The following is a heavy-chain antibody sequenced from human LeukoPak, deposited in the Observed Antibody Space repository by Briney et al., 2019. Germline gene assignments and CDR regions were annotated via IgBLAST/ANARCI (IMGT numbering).Heavy chain of an antibody. J-gene: IGHJ4*02. D-gene: IGHD5-12*01. CDR1: GFTFRNYA. CDR2: ISGTGGST. CDR3: ARDGYGHRNFDY. Sequence: GGSLRLSCAASGFTFRNYAMSWVRQAPGKGLEWGAIISGTGGSTYYADSVKGRFTISRDNSKNTLYLQMNSLRAEDTAVYYCARDGYGHRNFDYWGQGTLVIVSS. V-gene: IGHV3-23*01.